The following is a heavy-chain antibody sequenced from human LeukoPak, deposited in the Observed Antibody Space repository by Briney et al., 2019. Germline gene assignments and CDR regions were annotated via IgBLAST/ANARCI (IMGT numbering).Heavy chain of an antibody. Sequence: GGSLRLSCAASGFTFSSYWMSWVRQAPGKGLEWVANIKQDGSEKYYVDSVKGRFTISRDNAKNSLYLQMNSLRAEDTAVYYCATSLPGGYCSSTSCFKAAFDIWGQGTMVTVSS. CDR2: IKQDGSEK. D-gene: IGHD2-2*03. V-gene: IGHV3-7*01. CDR1: GFTFSSYW. CDR3: ATSLPGGYCSSTSCFKAAFDI. J-gene: IGHJ3*02.